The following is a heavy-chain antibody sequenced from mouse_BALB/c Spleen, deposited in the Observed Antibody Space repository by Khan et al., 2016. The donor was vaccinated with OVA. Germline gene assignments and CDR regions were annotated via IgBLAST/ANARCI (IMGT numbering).Heavy chain of an antibody. CDR3: TRHVYVAWFTY. V-gene: IGHV1S135*01. CDR2: VDPFSGGT. D-gene: IGHD2-2*01. Sequence: LQQSGPELMKPGASVKISCTASGYSFTSYYLHWVMQSHGESLEWIGYVDPFSGGTTYNQKFKGKATLTVDKSSSTAYMHLSNLTSEDSAVYYCTRHVYVAWFTYWGQGTLVTVSA. CDR1: GYSFTSYY. J-gene: IGHJ3*01.